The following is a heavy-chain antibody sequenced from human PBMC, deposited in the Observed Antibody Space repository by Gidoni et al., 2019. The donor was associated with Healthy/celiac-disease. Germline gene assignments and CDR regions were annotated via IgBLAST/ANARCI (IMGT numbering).Heavy chain of an antibody. D-gene: IGHD3-10*01. V-gene: IGHV3-21*01. Sequence: EVQLVESGGGLVKPGGSLRLSCAASGFTFSISSMNWVRQAPGKGLEWVSSISSSSSYIYYADSVKGRFTISRDNAKNSLYLKMNSLRAEDTAVYYCARDFYGSPIDPWGQGTLVTVSS. CDR3: ARDFYGSPIDP. CDR1: GFTFSISS. CDR2: ISSSSSYI. J-gene: IGHJ5*02.